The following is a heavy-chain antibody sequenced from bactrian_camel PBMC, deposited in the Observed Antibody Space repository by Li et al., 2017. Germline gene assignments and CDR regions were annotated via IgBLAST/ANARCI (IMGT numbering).Heavy chain of an antibody. V-gene: IGHV3S53*01. CDR2: IDSYGST. D-gene: IGHD5*01. Sequence: HVQLVESGGGSVQAGGSLRLSCTASVDTSSSYSMAWFRQAPGKEREAVAAIDSYGSTRYGDSVKGRFTISQGSAKNMVFLQMTRLKVEDTAAYYCQADHFQGTVVRRIACGAGSPTYWGQGTQVT. CDR3: QADHFQGTVVRRIACGAGSPTY. J-gene: IGHJ4*01. CDR1: VDTSSSYS.